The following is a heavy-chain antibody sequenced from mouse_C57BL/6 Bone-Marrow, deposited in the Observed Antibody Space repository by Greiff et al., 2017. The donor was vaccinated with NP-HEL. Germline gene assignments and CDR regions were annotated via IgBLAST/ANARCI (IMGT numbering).Heavy chain of an antibody. CDR3: ARERDYEGFAY. Sequence: EVQLQQSGPELVKPGASVKISCKASGYTFTDYYMNWVKQSHGKSLEWIGDINPNNGGTSYNQKFKGKATLTVDKSSSTAYMELRSLTSEDSAVYYCARERDYEGFAYWGQGTLVTVSA. CDR1: GYTFTDYY. CDR2: INPNNGGT. D-gene: IGHD2-4*01. V-gene: IGHV1-26*01. J-gene: IGHJ3*01.